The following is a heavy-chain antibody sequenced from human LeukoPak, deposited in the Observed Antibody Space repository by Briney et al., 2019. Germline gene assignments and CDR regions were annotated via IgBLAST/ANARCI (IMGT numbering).Heavy chain of an antibody. CDR2: IYHSGST. D-gene: IGHD2/OR15-2a*01. CDR1: GYSISSGYY. CDR3: ARLHLVSGYYYYYMDV. V-gene: IGHV4-38-2*02. Sequence: SETLSLTCTVSGYSISSGYYWGWIRQPPGKGLEWIGSIYHSGSTYYNPSLKSRVTISVDTSKNQFSLKLSSVTAADTAVYYCARLHLVSGYYYYYMDVWGKGTTVTVSS. J-gene: IGHJ6*03.